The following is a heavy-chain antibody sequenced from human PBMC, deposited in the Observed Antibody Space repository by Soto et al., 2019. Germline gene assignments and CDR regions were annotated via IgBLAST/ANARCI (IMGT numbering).Heavy chain of an antibody. D-gene: IGHD6-19*01. CDR1: GFTFSTYA. CDR2: ISGSGGSA. Sequence: EVQLLESGGGLVQPGGSLRLSCAASGFTFSTYAMSWVRQAPGKGLEWVSGISGSGGSAYYADSVKGRFTISRDNSKNTLYLQMNSLRAEDPAVYYCVGSSGWYRAFDIWGQGTMGTVSS. CDR3: VGSSGWYRAFDI. J-gene: IGHJ3*02. V-gene: IGHV3-23*01.